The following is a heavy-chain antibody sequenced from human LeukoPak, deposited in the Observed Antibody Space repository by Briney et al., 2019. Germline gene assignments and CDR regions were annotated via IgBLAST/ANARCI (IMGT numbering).Heavy chain of an antibody. CDR3: ARHDYSYGFHYIGY. D-gene: IGHD5-18*01. J-gene: IGHJ4*02. CDR1: GGSISSYY. V-gene: IGHV4-4*09. Sequence: SETLSLTCTVSGGSISSYYWSWIRQPPGKGLEWIGYIYTSGSTNYNPSLKSRVTISVDTSKNQFSLKLSSVTAADTAGYYCARHDYSYGFHYIGYWGQGTLVTVSS. CDR2: IYTSGST.